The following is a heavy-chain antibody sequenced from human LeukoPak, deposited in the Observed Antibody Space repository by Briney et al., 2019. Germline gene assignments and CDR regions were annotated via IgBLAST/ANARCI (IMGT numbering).Heavy chain of an antibody. Sequence: KTSETLSLTCAVYGGSFSGYYWSWLRQPPGKGREGVGEINHRGSTNYNPSRKSRVTISVEKSKKQFSLKLSSVTAADTAVYYCARPNYGDNYYYYMDVWGKGTTVTVSS. CDR1: GGSFSGYY. D-gene: IGHD4-17*01. CDR3: ARPNYGDNYYYYMDV. CDR2: INHRGST. V-gene: IGHV4-34*01. J-gene: IGHJ6*03.